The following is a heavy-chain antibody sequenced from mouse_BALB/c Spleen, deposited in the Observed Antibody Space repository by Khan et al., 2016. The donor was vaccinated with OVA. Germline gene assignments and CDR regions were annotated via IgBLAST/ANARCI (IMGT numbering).Heavy chain of an antibody. D-gene: IGHD2-14*01. V-gene: IGHV3-8*02. CDR3: ARSTYRYAFVY. CDR2: IIYTGYT. Sequence: EVQLQESGPSLVKPSQTLSLTCSVTGDSITTGYWNWIRQFPGHKLEYMGYIIYTGYTYYYPSLNSRISITRHTSNNQYYLQLNAGTDEDTATYYCARSTYRYAFVYWGQGTLVTVSA. J-gene: IGHJ3*01. CDR1: GDSITTGY.